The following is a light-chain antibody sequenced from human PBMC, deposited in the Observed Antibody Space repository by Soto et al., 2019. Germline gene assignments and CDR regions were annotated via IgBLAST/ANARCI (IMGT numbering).Light chain of an antibody. Sequence: QSVLTQPASVSGSPGQSITISCTGNSSDVGGHNYVCWYQQHPGKAPKLMIYEVSNRPSGVSKRFSGSKSGNTASLTISGLQAEDEADYYCSSYTSSSTPYVFGTGTKVTVL. CDR3: SSYTSSSTPYV. J-gene: IGLJ1*01. CDR2: EVS. V-gene: IGLV2-14*01. CDR1: SSDVGGHNY.